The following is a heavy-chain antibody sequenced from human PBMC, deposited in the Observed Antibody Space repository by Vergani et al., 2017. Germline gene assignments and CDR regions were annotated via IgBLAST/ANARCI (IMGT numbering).Heavy chain of an antibody. CDR2: INSDGSST. CDR3: ARDPAQYDCWSGYYRDYGMDV. V-gene: IGHV3-74*01. CDR1: GFTFSSYW. D-gene: IGHD3-3*01. Sequence: EVQLVESGGGLVKPGRSLRLSCAASGFTFSSYWMHWVRQAPGKGLVWVSRINSDGSSTSYADSVKGRFTISRDNAKNTLYLQMNGLRADDTAVYYCARDPAQYDCWSGYYRDYGMDVWGQGTTVTVSS. J-gene: IGHJ6*02.